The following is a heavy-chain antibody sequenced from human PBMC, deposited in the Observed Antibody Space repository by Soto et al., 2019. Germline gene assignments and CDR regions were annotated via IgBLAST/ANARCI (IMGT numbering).Heavy chain of an antibody. D-gene: IGHD2-21*02. CDR1: GYTFTXXX. CDR2: VSPDSGNA. Sequence: QVQVVQSRAEVKKPGASVKVSCKTSGYTFTXXXXXXXRQAPGQGLEWRGWVSPDSGNAGYAPQFQGRVXMTSETSIXXXYMXLSSLRAEDTAVYFCEVTTGYWGQGTMVTVSS. V-gene: IGHV1-8*01. J-gene: IGHJ4*02. CDR3: EVTTGY.